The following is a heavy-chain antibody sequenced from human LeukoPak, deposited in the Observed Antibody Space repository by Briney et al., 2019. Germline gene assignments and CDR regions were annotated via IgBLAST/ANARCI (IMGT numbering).Heavy chain of an antibody. CDR3: ASRSGSYYIHAFDI. D-gene: IGHD1-26*01. V-gene: IGHV3-53*01. CDR2: IYSEGST. J-gene: IGHJ3*02. Sequence: GGSLRLSCAASGFTVSSNYMSWVRQAPGKGLEWVAVIYSEGSTYYADSVKGRFTISRHNSRNTLYLQMTSLRAGDTAMYYCASRSGSYYIHAFDIWGQGTVVTVSS. CDR1: GFTVSSNY.